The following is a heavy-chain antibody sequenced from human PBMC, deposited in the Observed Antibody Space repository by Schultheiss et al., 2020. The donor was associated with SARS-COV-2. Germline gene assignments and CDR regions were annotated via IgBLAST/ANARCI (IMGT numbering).Heavy chain of an antibody. J-gene: IGHJ4*02. CDR1: GFTVSSNY. CDR2: ISGSGGST. Sequence: GGSLRLSCAASGFTVSSNYMSWVRQAPGKGLEWVSAISGSGGSTYYADSVKGRFTISRDNSKNTLYLQMNSLRAEDTAVYYCARVDFWSGYFPFDYWGQGTLVTVSS. D-gene: IGHD3-3*01. V-gene: IGHV3-23*01. CDR3: ARVDFWSGYFPFDY.